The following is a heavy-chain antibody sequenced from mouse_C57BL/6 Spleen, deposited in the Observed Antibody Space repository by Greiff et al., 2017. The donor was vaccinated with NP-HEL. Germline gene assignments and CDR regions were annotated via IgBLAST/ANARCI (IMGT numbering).Heavy chain of an antibody. CDR2: IYPRSGNT. Sequence: QVQLKESGAELARPGASVKLSCKASGYTFTSYGISWVKQRTGQGLEWIGEIYPRSGNTYYNEKFKGKATLTADKSSSTAYMELRSLTSEDSAVYFCAREATVVATHWYFDVWGTGTTVTVSS. J-gene: IGHJ1*03. CDR3: AREATVVATHWYFDV. CDR1: GYTFTSYG. D-gene: IGHD1-1*01. V-gene: IGHV1-81*01.